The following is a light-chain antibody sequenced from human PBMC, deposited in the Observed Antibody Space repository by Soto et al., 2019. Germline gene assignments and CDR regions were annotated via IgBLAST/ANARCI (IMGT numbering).Light chain of an antibody. V-gene: IGLV2-14*01. Sequence: QSVLTQPASGSGSPGQSLTISCTGTSSDVGGYNYVSWYQQHPGKAPKLMMYDVSNRPSGVSNRFSGSKSGNTASLTISGLQAEDEADYYCSSYTSSSTLYVFGTGTKVTVL. CDR2: DVS. CDR3: SSYTSSSTLYV. J-gene: IGLJ1*01. CDR1: SSDVGGYNY.